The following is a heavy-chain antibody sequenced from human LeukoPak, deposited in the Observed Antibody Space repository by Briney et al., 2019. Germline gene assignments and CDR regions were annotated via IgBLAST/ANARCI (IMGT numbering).Heavy chain of an antibody. CDR3: ARVGYDFWSGYYKDYYYYMDV. CDR1: GGSMNNRDYY. J-gene: IGHJ6*03. CDR2: IYTSGST. V-gene: IGHV4-61*02. Sequence: SETLSLTCTVSGGSMNNRDYYWGWIRQPAGKGLEWIGRIYTSGSTNYNPSLKSRVTISVDTSKNQFSLKLSSVTAADTAVYYCARVGYDFWSGYYKDYYYYMDVWGKGTTVTVSS. D-gene: IGHD3-3*01.